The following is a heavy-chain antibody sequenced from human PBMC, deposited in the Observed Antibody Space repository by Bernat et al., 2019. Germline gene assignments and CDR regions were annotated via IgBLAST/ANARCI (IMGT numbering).Heavy chain of an antibody. D-gene: IGHD3-9*01. CDR3: AAYASYDVLTGYYNPTLDY. J-gene: IGHJ4*02. V-gene: IGHV4-39*01. CDR2: FYYSGST. Sequence: QLQLQESGPGLVKPSETLSLTCTVSGGSITSSSYYWGWIRQPPGKGLEWLGIFYYSGSTYYNPSLKSRVTISVDTSKNQFSLKLSSVTAADTAVYYCAAYASYDVLTGYYNPTLDYWGQGTLVTVAS. CDR1: GGSITSSSYY.